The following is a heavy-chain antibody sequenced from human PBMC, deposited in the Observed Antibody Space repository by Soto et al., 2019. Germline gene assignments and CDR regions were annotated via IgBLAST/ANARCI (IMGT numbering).Heavy chain of an antibody. J-gene: IGHJ5*02. Sequence: QVQLVQSGAEVKKPGSSVKVSCKASGGTFSSYAISWVRQAPGQGLEWMGGIIPIFGTANYAQKFQGRVTIPADESTSTAYMELSSLRSEDTAVYSCARDRGSWHYGSGGAWFDPWGQGTLVTVSS. CDR3: ARDRGSWHYGSGGAWFDP. CDR2: IIPIFGTA. D-gene: IGHD1-7*01. CDR1: GGTFSSYA. V-gene: IGHV1-69*01.